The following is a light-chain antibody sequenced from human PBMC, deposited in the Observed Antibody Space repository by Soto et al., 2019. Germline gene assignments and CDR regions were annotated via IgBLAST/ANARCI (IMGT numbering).Light chain of an antibody. J-gene: IGKJ1*01. V-gene: IGKV1-6*01. CDR1: QGIRND. CDR2: AAS. Sequence: AIQMTQSPSSLSASVGERVTITCRASQGIRNDLGWYQQKPGKAPKLLIYAASSLQSGVPSRFSGSGSGTDFTLTISSLQPEDFATYYCLQDYNYPPWTFGQGTKVEIK. CDR3: LQDYNYPPWT.